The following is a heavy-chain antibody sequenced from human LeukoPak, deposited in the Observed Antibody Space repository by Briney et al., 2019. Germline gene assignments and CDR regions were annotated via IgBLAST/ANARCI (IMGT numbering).Heavy chain of an antibody. CDR3: ARRSNCVDY. Sequence: GGSLRLSCAASGFTFSNYWMWWVRQTPGKGLVWVSRINSDGSGTVYADSVKGRFTISRDNAKNTLYLQMNSLRAEDTALYYCARRSNCVDYWGQGTLVTVSS. V-gene: IGHV3-74*01. D-gene: IGHD1-1*01. CDR2: INSDGSGT. CDR1: GFTFSNYW. J-gene: IGHJ4*01.